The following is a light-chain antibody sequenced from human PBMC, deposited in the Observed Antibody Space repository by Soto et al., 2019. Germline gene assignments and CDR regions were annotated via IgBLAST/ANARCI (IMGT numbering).Light chain of an antibody. V-gene: IGLV2-23*01. Sequence: QSALTQPASVSGSPGQSITISCTGTSSDVLSFDAVSWYQRHPGKAPKLIIYEGNKRPSGVSNRFSGPRSGNMASLTISGLQAEDEADYYCCSYVYSNSWVFGGGTKLTVL. CDR1: SSDVLSFDA. CDR3: CSYVYSNSWV. J-gene: IGLJ3*02. CDR2: EGN.